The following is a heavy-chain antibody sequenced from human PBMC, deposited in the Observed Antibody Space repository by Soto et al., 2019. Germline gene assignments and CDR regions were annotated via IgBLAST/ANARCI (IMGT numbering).Heavy chain of an antibody. CDR1: GYSFTTYS. CDR3: ALSRAGGY. J-gene: IGHJ4*02. Sequence: QVQLVQSGAEVKKPGASVKVSCKASGYSFTTYSMHWVRQAPGQGLEWMGIIDPSDGSTNYAQKFQGRVTMTRDTSTNTVYMELSSLRSDDTAVYYCALSRAGGYWGQGTLVTVSS. CDR2: IDPSDGST. D-gene: IGHD3-16*01. V-gene: IGHV1-46*01.